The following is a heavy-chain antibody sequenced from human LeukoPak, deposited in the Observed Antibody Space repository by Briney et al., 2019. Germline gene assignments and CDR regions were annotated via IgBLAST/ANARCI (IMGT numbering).Heavy chain of an antibody. CDR2: IKQDGSEK. D-gene: IGHD3-22*01. CDR3: ARDFDSRDY. CDR1: GFTFSGYW. Sequence: PGGSLRLSCAASGFTFSGYWMSWVRQAPGKGLEWVANIKQDGSEKYYVDSVKGRFTISRDNAKNSLYLQMNSLRAEDTAVYYCARDFDSRDYWGQGTLVTVSS. J-gene: IGHJ4*02. V-gene: IGHV3-7*01.